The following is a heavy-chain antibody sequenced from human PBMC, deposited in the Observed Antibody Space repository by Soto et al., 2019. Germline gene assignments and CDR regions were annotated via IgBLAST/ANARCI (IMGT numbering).Heavy chain of an antibody. CDR3: ARLRYSSSAVEPYVDY. D-gene: IGHD6-6*01. CDR2: TYYRSRWYN. V-gene: IGHV6-1*01. CDR1: GDSVSSNSAA. Sequence: SQTLSLTCAISGDSVSSNSAAWNWIRQSPSRGLEWLGRTYYRSRWYNDYAVSVKSRITINPDTSKNQFSLQLNSVTPEDTAVYYCARLRYSSSAVEPYVDYWGQGTRVTVSS. J-gene: IGHJ4*02.